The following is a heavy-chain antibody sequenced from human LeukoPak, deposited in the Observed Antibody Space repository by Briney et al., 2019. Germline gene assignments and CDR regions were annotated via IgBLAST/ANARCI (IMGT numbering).Heavy chain of an antibody. D-gene: IGHD2-8*01. Sequence: ASVKVSCKTSGYTFTSPSYYIHWVRQAPGQGLEWMGIIIPSGGSTNYAQKFQGRVTMTRDTSISTAYMELSRLRSDDTAVYYCARESAKYCTNGVCVMDVWGKGTTVTVSS. CDR3: ARESAKYCTNGVCVMDV. J-gene: IGHJ6*04. CDR2: IIPSGGST. CDR1: GYTFTSPSYY. V-gene: IGHV1-46*01.